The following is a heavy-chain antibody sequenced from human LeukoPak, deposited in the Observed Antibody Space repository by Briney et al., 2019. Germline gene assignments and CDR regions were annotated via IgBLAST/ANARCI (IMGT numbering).Heavy chain of an antibody. J-gene: IGHJ4*02. Sequence: GGSLRLSCAVSGFTLSSHWMHWVRQAPGQGLEWVAVISYDGSNEYYADSVKGRFTISRDNSKNTLYLQMNSLRAEGTAVYYCAKGSGCLDESAYYFDYWGQGTLVTVSS. V-gene: IGHV3-30*18. CDR3: AKGSGCLDESAYYFDY. D-gene: IGHD1-1*01. CDR2: ISYDGSNE. CDR1: GFTLSSHW.